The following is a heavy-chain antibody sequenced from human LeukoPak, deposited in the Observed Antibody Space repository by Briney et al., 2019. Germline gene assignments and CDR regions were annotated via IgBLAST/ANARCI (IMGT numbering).Heavy chain of an antibody. Sequence: SETLSLTCTVSGGSISSSSYYWGWIRRPPGKGLEWIGSIYHSGSTYYNPSLKSRVTISVDTSKNQFSLKLSSVTAADTAVYYCARDVRGSSGRYYYYYMDVWGKGTTVTVSS. V-gene: IGHV4-39*07. D-gene: IGHD3-22*01. CDR3: ARDVRGSSGRYYYYYMDV. J-gene: IGHJ6*03. CDR1: GGSISSSSYY. CDR2: IYHSGST.